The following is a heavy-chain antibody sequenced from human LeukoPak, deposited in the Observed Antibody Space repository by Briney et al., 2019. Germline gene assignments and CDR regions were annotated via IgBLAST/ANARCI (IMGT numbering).Heavy chain of an antibody. J-gene: IGHJ4*02. Sequence: GGSLRLSCAASGFTFSSYAMSWVRQAPGKGLEWVSAISGSGGSTHYADSVKGRFTISRDNSKNTLYLQMNSLRAEDTAVYYCAKVPYYDILTGFDYWGQGTLVTVSS. CDR3: AKVPYYDILTGFDY. CDR1: GFTFSSYA. V-gene: IGHV3-23*01. CDR2: ISGSGGST. D-gene: IGHD3-9*01.